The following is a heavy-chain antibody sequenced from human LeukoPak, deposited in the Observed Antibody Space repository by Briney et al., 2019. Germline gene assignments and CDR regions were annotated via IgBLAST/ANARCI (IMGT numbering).Heavy chain of an antibody. CDR1: GGSINSYY. J-gene: IGHJ4*02. D-gene: IGHD6-6*01. V-gene: IGHV4-59*01. CDR2: IFYSGST. CDR3: ARGPTRQYFDS. Sequence: SETLSLTCTVSGGSINSYYWSWIRQPPGKGLEWIGYIFYSGSTNYNPSLQSRVTISVDTSRNQFSLNLSSVTAADTAVYYCARGPTRQYFDSWGRETLVTVSS.